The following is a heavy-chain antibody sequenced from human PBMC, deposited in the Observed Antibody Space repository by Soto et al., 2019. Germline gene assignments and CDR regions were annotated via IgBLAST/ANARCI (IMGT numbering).Heavy chain of an antibody. V-gene: IGHV5-51*01. D-gene: IGHD1-26*01. Sequence: PGESLKISCKASGYTFTNYWIAWVRQKPGNGLEWMGFIYPDDSDTRYSPSFQGQVTISADKSSKTAYLQWSTLKASDTAVYYCARLEWIGSYDYFYGLDVWGQGTTVTVSS. CDR3: ARLEWIGSYDYFYGLDV. CDR1: GYTFTNYW. J-gene: IGHJ6*02. CDR2: IYPDDSDT.